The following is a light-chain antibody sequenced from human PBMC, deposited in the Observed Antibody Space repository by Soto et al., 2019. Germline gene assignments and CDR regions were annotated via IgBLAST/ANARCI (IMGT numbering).Light chain of an antibody. CDR1: QRIVNH. V-gene: IGKV3-20*01. J-gene: IGKJ5*01. Sequence: DIVMTQSPATLSVSPGERATLSCRASQRIVNHLAWYQQKPGQAPRLLISGASSRATGIPDRFSGSGSATDFTLTISRLEPEDFALYYCQQYGSSPITFGQGTRLEIK. CDR3: QQYGSSPIT. CDR2: GAS.